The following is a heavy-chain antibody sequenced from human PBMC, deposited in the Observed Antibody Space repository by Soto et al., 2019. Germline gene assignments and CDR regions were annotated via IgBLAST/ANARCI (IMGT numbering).Heavy chain of an antibody. D-gene: IGHD4-4*01. CDR1: GFSFGGYA. V-gene: IGHV3-23*01. J-gene: IGHJ4*02. Sequence: EVQLLESGGGLVQPGGSLRLSCAASGFSFGGYAMSWVRQAPGKGLEWVSSVSGSGNTPFYADSVRGRFTISRDNSDNTVYLQMNSLTTEDTAVYYCAKGSRGYTNYYFDYRGQGYLVAVSS. CDR2: VSGSGNTP. CDR3: AKGSRGYTNYYFDY.